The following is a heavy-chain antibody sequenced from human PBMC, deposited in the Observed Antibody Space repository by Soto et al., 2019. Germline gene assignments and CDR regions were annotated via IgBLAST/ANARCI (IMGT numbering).Heavy chain of an antibody. CDR3: AKDRARTVDY. V-gene: IGHV3-48*01. D-gene: IGHD3-10*01. CDR2: ISPSSSTI. CDR1: GFTFSSYS. J-gene: IGHJ4*02. Sequence: GGSLRLSCAASGFTFSSYSMNWVRQAPGKGLEWVSYISPSSSTIYYADSVKGRFTISRDNSKNTLYLQMNSLRAEDTAVYYCAKDRARTVDYWGQGTLVTVSS.